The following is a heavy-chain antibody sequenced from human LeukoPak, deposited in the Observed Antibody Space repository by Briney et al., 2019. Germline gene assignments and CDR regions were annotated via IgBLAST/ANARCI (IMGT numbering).Heavy chain of an antibody. J-gene: IGHJ6*02. Sequence: ASVKVSCKASGYTFTSYGISWVRQAPGQGLEWMGWISSYNGNTNYVQKLQGRVTMTTDTSTSTAYMELRSLRSDDTAVYYCARRITIFGVTDYYGMDVWGQGTTVTVSS. CDR1: GYTFTSYG. CDR2: ISSYNGNT. V-gene: IGHV1-18*01. CDR3: ARRITIFGVTDYYGMDV. D-gene: IGHD3-3*01.